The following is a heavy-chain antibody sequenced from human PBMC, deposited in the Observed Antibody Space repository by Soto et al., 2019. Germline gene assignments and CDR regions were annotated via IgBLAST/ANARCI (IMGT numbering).Heavy chain of an antibody. CDR1: GFTFTSSA. CDR3: AADKGYSYGYGTY. J-gene: IGHJ4*02. V-gene: IGHV1-58*01. CDR2: IVVGSGNT. D-gene: IGHD5-18*01. Sequence: QLVQSGAEVKKPGSSVKVSCKASGFTFTSSAVQWVRQARGQRLEWIGWIVVGSGNTDYAQKLQERVTITRDMSTSTAYMELSSLRSEDTAVYYCAADKGYSYGYGTYWGQGTLVTVSS.